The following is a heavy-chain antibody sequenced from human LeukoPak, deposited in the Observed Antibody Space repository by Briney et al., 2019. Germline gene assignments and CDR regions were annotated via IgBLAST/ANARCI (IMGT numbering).Heavy chain of an antibody. Sequence: ASVKVSCKASGYTFTSYGISWVRQAPGQGLEWMGWISAYNGNTNYAQKLQGRVTMTTDTSTSTAYVELRSLRSDDTAVYYCARVFGVYDYVWGSYRWDPFDYWGQGTLVTVSS. CDR2: ISAYNGNT. CDR3: ARVFGVYDYVWGSYRWDPFDY. CDR1: GYTFTSYG. D-gene: IGHD3-16*02. J-gene: IGHJ4*02. V-gene: IGHV1-18*01.